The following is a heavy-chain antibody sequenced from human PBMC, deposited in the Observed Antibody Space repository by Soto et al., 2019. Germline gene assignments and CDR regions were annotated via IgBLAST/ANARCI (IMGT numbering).Heavy chain of an antibody. CDR3: AKVKAPIVVVPAAIDLARADYYYYGMDV. V-gene: IGHV3-23*01. D-gene: IGHD2-2*01. Sequence: EVQLLESGGGLVQPGGSLRLSCAASGFTFSSYAMSWVRQAPGKGLEWVSAISGSGGSTYYADSVKGRFTISRDNSKNTLYLQMNSLRAEDTAVYYCAKVKAPIVVVPAAIDLARADYYYYGMDVWGQGTTVTVSS. J-gene: IGHJ6*02. CDR1: GFTFSSYA. CDR2: ISGSGGST.